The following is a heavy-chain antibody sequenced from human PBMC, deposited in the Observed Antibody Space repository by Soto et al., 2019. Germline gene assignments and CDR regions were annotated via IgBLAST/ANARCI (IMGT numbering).Heavy chain of an antibody. J-gene: IGHJ6*03. CDR3: ARKGAAASYAHYYMDV. Sequence: PSETLSLTCTVSGGSISSSSYYLGWIRQPPGKGLEWIGSIYYSGSTYYNPSLKSRVTISVDTSRNRFSLNLTSATAADTAVYYCARKGAAASYAHYYMDVWGRGTAVTVSS. D-gene: IGHD6-13*01. CDR1: GGSISSSSYY. CDR2: IYYSGST. V-gene: IGHV4-39*07.